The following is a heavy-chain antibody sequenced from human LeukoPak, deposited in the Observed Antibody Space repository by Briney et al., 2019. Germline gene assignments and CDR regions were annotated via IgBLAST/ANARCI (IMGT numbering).Heavy chain of an antibody. J-gene: IGHJ4*02. Sequence: GGSLRLSCAASGFTFSDYYMSWIRQAPGKGLEWVSYISSSSSYTNYADSVKGRFTISRDNAKNSLYLRMNSLRAEDTAVYYCARCEYGDYGDYWGQGTLVTVSS. CDR3: ARCEYGDYGDY. D-gene: IGHD4-17*01. V-gene: IGHV3-11*06. CDR1: GFTFSDYY. CDR2: ISSSSSYT.